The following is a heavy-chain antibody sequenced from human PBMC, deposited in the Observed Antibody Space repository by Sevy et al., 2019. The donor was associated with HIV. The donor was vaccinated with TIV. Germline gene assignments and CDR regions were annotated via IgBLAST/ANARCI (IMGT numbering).Heavy chain of an antibody. Sequence: GGSLRLSCAASGFTFSSYAMHWVRQAPGKGLEWVAVISYDGSNKYYADSVKGRFTISRDNSKNTLYLQMNSLRAEDTAMYYCARAVATTFFDYWGQGTLVTVSS. V-gene: IGHV3-30*04. J-gene: IGHJ4*02. D-gene: IGHD4-17*01. CDR2: ISYDGSNK. CDR1: GFTFSSYA. CDR3: ARAVATTFFDY.